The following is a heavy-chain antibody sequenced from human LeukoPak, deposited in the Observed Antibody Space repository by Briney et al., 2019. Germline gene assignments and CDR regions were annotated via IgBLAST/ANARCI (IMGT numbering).Heavy chain of an antibody. J-gene: IGHJ4*02. CDR3: AKDPRLGYSSSSDDY. D-gene: IGHD6-6*01. Sequence: GGSLRLSCAASGFTFSSYAMSWVRQAPGKGLEWVSAISGSGGSTYYADSVKGRFTISRDNSKNTLYLQMNSLRAEDTAVYYCAKDPRLGYSSSSDDYWGQGTLVTVSS. V-gene: IGHV3-23*01. CDR2: ISGSGGST. CDR1: GFTFSSYA.